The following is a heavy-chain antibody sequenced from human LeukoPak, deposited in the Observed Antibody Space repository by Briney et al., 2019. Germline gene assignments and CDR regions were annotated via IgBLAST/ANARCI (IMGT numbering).Heavy chain of an antibody. D-gene: IGHD4-23*01. CDR1: GGSFSGYY. CDR3: ARGHTVVNA. V-gene: IGHV4-34*01. CDR2: INHSGST. J-gene: IGHJ5*02. Sequence: SETLSLTCAVYGGSFSGYYWSWIRQPPGKGLEWIGEINHSGSTNYNPSLKSRVTISVDTSKNQFSLKLSSVTAADTAVYYCARGHTVVNAWGQGTLVTVSS.